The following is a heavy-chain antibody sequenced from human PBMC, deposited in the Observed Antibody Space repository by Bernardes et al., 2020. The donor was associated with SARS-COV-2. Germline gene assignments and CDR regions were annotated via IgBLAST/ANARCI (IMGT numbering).Heavy chain of an antibody. CDR2: INHSGST. V-gene: IGHV4-34*01. CDR1: GGSFSGYY. D-gene: IGHD2-15*01. J-gene: IGHJ2*01. Sequence: SETLSLTCAVYGGSFSGYYWSWIRQPPGKGLEWIGEINHSGSTNYNPSLKSRVTISVDTSKNQFSLKLNSVTAADTAVYFCASGGSPSGGGWYFNLWGRGTLITV. CDR3: ASGGSPSGGGWYFNL.